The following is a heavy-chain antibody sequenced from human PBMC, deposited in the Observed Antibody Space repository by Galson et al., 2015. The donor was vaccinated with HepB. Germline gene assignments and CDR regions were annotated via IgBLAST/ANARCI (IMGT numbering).Heavy chain of an antibody. CDR1: GYTFTGYY. D-gene: IGHD5-18*01. CDR2: INPNSGGT. J-gene: IGHJ4*02. V-gene: IGHV1-2*04. Sequence: SVKVSCKASGYTFTGYYMHWERQAPGQGLEWMGWINPNSGGTNYAQKFQGWVTMTRDTSISTAYMELSRLRSDDTAVYYCARQDTAMVTGNFDYWGQGTLVTVSS. CDR3: ARQDTAMVTGNFDY.